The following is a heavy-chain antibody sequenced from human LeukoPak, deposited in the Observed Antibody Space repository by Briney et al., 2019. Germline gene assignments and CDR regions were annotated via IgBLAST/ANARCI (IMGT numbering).Heavy chain of an antibody. CDR1: GFTVSSNY. D-gene: IGHD3-9*01. J-gene: IGHJ6*03. Sequence: GGSLRLSCAASGFTVSSNYMSWVRQAPGKGLEWVSVIYSGGSTYYADSVKGRFTISRDNSKNTLYLQMNSLRAEHTAVYYCARGRPDLYDILAGYYTDYYYYYMDVWGKGTTVTISS. V-gene: IGHV3-53*01. CDR2: IYSGGST. CDR3: ARGRPDLYDILAGYYTDYYYYYMDV.